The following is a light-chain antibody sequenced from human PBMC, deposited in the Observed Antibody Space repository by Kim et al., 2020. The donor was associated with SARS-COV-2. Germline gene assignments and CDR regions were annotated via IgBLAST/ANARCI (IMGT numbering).Light chain of an antibody. CDR2: AAA. J-gene: IGKJ1*01. CDR3: QQYNAWPRT. CDR1: QSVNRY. Sequence: DIVMTQSPATLSVSPGERATVSCRASQSVNRYLAWYQQKPGQVPRLLIYAAATRATGIPARFSGSGSGTEYTLTISSLQSEDFAVYYCQQYNAWPRTFGQGTKVDIK. V-gene: IGKV3-15*01.